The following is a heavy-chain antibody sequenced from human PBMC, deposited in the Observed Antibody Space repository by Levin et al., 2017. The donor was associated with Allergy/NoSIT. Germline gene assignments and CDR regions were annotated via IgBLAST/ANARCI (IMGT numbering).Heavy chain of an antibody. CDR3: ARLRGHGSGSYKVTFDY. CDR1: GGSISSSSYY. Sequence: SSETLSLTCTVSGGSISSSSYYWGWIRQPPGKGLEWIGSIYYSGSTYYNPSLKSRVTISVDTSKNQFSLKLSSVTAADTAVYYCARLRGHGSGSYKVTFDYWGQGTLVTVSS. V-gene: IGHV4-39*01. CDR2: IYYSGST. J-gene: IGHJ4*02. D-gene: IGHD3-10*01.